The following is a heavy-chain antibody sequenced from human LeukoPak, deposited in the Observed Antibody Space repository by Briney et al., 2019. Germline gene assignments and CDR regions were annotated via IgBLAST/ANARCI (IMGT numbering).Heavy chain of an antibody. CDR2: IYHSGST. D-gene: IGHD6-13*01. J-gene: IGHJ4*02. CDR3: ARLDSSSWYPDY. CDR1: GYSISGGYY. Sequence: SETLSLTCAVSGYSISGGYYWGWIRQPPGKGLEWIGSIYHSGSTYYNPSLKSRVTISVDTSKNQFSLKLSSVTAADTAVYYCARLDSSSWYPDYWGQGTLVTVSS. V-gene: IGHV4-38-2*01.